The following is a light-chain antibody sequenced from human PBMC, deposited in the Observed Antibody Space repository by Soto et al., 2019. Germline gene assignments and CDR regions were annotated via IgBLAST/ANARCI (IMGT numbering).Light chain of an antibody. CDR1: QSISSW. Sequence: DIQMTQSPSTLSASVGDRDTITCRASQSISSWLAWYQQKPGKAPKLLIFDASSLESGTPSRFSGRRSGTQFTLTINGLQPDDFATYYCQQYDNYKPLTFGGGTKVDIK. CDR2: DAS. J-gene: IGKJ4*01. CDR3: QQYDNYKPLT. V-gene: IGKV1-5*01.